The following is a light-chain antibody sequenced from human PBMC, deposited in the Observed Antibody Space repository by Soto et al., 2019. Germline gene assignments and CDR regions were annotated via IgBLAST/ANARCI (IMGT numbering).Light chain of an antibody. CDR1: NSNIGAGYD. J-gene: IGLJ2*01. CDR2: GNI. CDR3: HSFDSRLIGLL. Sequence: QSVLTQPPSVTGAPGQRVTISCTGSNSNIGAGYDVHWYRQFPGTAPKLLIYGNINRPSGVPDRFSGSKSGTSASLAITGLQAEDEAHYYCHSFDSRLIGLLFGGGTKLPVL. V-gene: IGLV1-40*01.